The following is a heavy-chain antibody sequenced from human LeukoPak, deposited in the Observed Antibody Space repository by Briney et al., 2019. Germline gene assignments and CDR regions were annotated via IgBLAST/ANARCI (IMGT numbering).Heavy chain of an antibody. CDR2: IHNSGST. CDR3: ARDVPPDC. V-gene: IGHV4-4*07. Sequence: PSETLSLTYTVSCGSISTYYWTWIRQPAGKGLEWIGRIHNSGSTRYNPSLKSRVTMSLDTSKNQFSLNLGSVTAADTAVYYCARDVPPDCSGQGTLVIVSS. J-gene: IGHJ4*02. D-gene: IGHD3-10*02. CDR1: CGSISTYY.